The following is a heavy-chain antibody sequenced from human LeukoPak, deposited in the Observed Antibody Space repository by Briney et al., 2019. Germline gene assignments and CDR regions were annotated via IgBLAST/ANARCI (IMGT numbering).Heavy chain of an antibody. CDR3: ARPIFGVVNESYYYMDV. CDR2: IIPIFGTA. V-gene: IGHV1-69*13. CDR1: GGTFSSYA. J-gene: IGHJ6*03. D-gene: IGHD3-3*01. Sequence: SVKVSCKASGGTFSSYAISLVRQAPGQGLEWMGGIIPIFGTANYAQKFQGRVTITADESTSTAYMELSSLRSEDTAVYYCARPIFGVVNESYYYMDVWGKGTTVTVSS.